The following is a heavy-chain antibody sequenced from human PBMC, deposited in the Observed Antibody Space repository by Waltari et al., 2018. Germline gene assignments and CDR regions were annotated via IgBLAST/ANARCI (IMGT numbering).Heavy chain of an antibody. V-gene: IGHV4-39*01. Sequence: QLQLQESGPGLVKPSETLSLTCTVSGGSISSSSYYWGWIRQPPGKGLEWIGSIYYSGSTYYNPSLKSRVTISVDTSKNQFSLKLSSVTAADTAVYYCALHPSKAGYFDYWGQGTLVTVSS. CDR1: GGSISSSSYY. CDR3: ALHPSKAGYFDY. CDR2: IYYSGST. J-gene: IGHJ4*02.